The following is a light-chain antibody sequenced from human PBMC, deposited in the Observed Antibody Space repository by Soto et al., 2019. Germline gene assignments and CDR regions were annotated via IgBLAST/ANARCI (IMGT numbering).Light chain of an antibody. CDR3: QLCDNLLLT. CDR2: DDS. J-gene: IGKJ4*01. CDR1: HDIGDS. Sequence: DIQMTQSPSSLSASGGDRVTITCQARHDIGDSLNWYQQKPAKAPKLLIYDDSTLETGVPSRFSGSGSGTDFTFTISSLQPEDIATYYCQLCDNLLLTFGGGTKV. V-gene: IGKV1-33*01.